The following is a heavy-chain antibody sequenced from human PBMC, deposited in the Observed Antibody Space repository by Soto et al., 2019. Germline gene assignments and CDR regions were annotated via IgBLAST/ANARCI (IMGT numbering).Heavy chain of an antibody. CDR3: ARDSYDSSGYYSVQYFQH. D-gene: IGHD3-22*01. J-gene: IGHJ1*01. V-gene: IGHV1-46*01. Sequence: ASVKVSCKASGYTFTSYYMHWVRQAPGQGLEWMGIINPSGGSTSYAQKFQGRVTMTGDTSTSTVYMELSSLRSEDTAVYYCARDSYDSSGYYSVQYFQHWGQGTLVTVSS. CDR1: GYTFTSYY. CDR2: INPSGGST.